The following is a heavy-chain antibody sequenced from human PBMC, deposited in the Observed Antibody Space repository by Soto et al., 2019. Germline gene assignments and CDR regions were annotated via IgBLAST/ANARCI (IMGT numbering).Heavy chain of an antibody. CDR2: LNHSGST. CDR1: GGSFSGYY. J-gene: IGHJ6*03. CDR3: AGEASSSCYFYYMDG. D-gene: IGHD6-13*01. Sequence: VQLQQWGAGLLKPSQTLSLTCAVYGGSFSGYYWSWIRQPPGKGLGRIGELNHSGSTNYNPSLKSRVTISVDTSTKQFSLKLSSVTDADTAVYYCAGEASSSCYFYYMDGWGKGTTVTVSS. V-gene: IGHV4-34*01.